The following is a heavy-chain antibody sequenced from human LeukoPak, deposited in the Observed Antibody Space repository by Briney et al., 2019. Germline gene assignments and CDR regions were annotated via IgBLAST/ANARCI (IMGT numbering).Heavy chain of an antibody. V-gene: IGHV1-24*01. J-gene: IGHJ4*02. CDR1: GYTLTELS. Sequence: ASVKVSCKVSGYTLTELSMHWVRQAPGKGLEWMGGFDPEDGETIYAQKFQGRVTMTEDTSTDTAYMELSSLGSEDTAVYYCATAGYYGSGSYYKRGYYFDYWGQGTLVTVSS. CDR2: FDPEDGET. D-gene: IGHD3-10*01. CDR3: ATAGYYGSGSYYKRGYYFDY.